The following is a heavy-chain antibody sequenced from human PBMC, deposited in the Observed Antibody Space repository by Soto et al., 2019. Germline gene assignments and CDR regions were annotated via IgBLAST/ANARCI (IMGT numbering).Heavy chain of an antibody. CDR1: GFSLSNARMG. D-gene: IGHD6-13*01. V-gene: IGHV2-26*01. J-gene: IGHJ4*02. CDR3: ARMTAAAPRFHY. CDR2: IFSNDEK. Sequence: SGPTLVNPTETRTLTCTVSGFSLSNARMGVRWIRQPPGKALEWLAHIFSNDEKSYSTSLKSSLTISKDTSKSQSVLTMTNMDPLDTAIYYSARMTAAAPRFHYWGQGTLVTVHS.